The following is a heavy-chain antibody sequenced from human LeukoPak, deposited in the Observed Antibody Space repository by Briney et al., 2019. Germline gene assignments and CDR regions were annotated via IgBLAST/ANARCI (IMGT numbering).Heavy chain of an antibody. V-gene: IGHV3-23*01. J-gene: IGHJ4*02. D-gene: IGHD6-19*01. CDR2: ISGSGDST. Sequence: GGSLRLSCAASGFTFSSYAMSWVRQAPGKGLEWVSVISGSGDSTYYADSVKGRFTISRDNSKNTLHLQMNSLRAEDTAVYYCASGRDYSSGWYQFDYLDYWGQGTLVTVSS. CDR1: GFTFSSYA. CDR3: ASGRDYSSGWYQFDYLDY.